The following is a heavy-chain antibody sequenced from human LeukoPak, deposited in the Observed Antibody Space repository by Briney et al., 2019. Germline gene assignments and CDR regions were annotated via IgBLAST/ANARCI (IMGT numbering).Heavy chain of an antibody. Sequence: GGTLRLSCAASGFTFSNAWMSWVRQAPGKGLEWVGRIKSKTDGGTTDYAAPVKGRFTISRDNSKNTLYLQMNSLKTEDTAVYYCTTWADRDDCDYWGQGTLVTVSA. CDR2: IKSKTDGGTT. J-gene: IGHJ4*02. D-gene: IGHD2-21*02. CDR1: GFTFSNAW. V-gene: IGHV3-15*01. CDR3: TTWADRDDCDY.